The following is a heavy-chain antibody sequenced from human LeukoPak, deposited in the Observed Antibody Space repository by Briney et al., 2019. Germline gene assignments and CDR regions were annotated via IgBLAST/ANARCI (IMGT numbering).Heavy chain of an antibody. Sequence: ASVKVSCKASGYTFTSYGISWVRQAPGQGLEWMGWISAYNGNTNYAQKLQGRVTMTTDTSTSTAYMELRSLRSDDTAVYYCARGSTMIVVSKRPYAFDIWGQGTMVTVSS. D-gene: IGHD3-22*01. CDR2: ISAYNGNT. CDR3: ARGSTMIVVSKRPYAFDI. V-gene: IGHV1-18*01. CDR1: GYTFTSYG. J-gene: IGHJ3*02.